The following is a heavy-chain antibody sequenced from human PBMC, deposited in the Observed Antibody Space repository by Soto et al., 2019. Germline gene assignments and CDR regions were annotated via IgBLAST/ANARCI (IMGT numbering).Heavy chain of an antibody. J-gene: IGHJ5*02. CDR3: ARDSGSGSYYSGYNWFDP. CDR1: GYSFTIYG. Sequence: ASVKVSCKASGYSFTIYGSSWGRQDPGQGLEWMGWISAYNGNTNYAQKLQGRVTMTTDTSTSTAYMELSSLRSEDTAVYYCARDSGSGSYYSGYNWFDPWGQGTLVTVSS. CDR2: ISAYNGNT. V-gene: IGHV1-18*01. D-gene: IGHD3-10*01.